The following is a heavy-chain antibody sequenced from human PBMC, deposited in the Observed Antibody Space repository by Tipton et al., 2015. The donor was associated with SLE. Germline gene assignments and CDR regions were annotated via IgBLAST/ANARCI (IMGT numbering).Heavy chain of an antibody. D-gene: IGHD4-11*01. Sequence: TLSLTCTVSGGSISSSSHYWSWIRQPPGKGLEWIGYIYYSGSTNYNPSLKSRVTISVDTSKNQFSLKLSSVTAADTAVYYCAITFSIYGWFDPWGQGTLVTVSS. J-gene: IGHJ5*02. V-gene: IGHV4-61*05. CDR2: IYYSGST. CDR3: AITFSIYGWFDP. CDR1: GGSISSSSHY.